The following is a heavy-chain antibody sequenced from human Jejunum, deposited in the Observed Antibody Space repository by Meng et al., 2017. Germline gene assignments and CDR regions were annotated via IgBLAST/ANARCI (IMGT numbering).Heavy chain of an antibody. CDR2: IIPSSGDA. CDR1: GYTFIDSY. D-gene: IGHD3-22*01. CDR3: ARDGGNYDFDY. Sequence: ASVKVSCKASGYTFIDSYVHWVRQAPGQGLEWMGRIIPSSGDASSAQKFQGRVTLTWDTSIGTAYMDLSSLRSDDSAIYYCARDGGNYDFDYWGQGTLVPSPQ. J-gene: IGHJ4*02. V-gene: IGHV1-2*06.